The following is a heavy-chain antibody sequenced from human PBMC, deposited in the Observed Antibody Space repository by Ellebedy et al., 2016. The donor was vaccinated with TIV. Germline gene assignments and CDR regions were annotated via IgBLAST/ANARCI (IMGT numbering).Heavy chain of an antibody. V-gene: IGHV3-74*01. J-gene: IGHJ4*02. D-gene: IGHD3-10*01. CDR3: ARDYYGSGSYSSD. CDR2: INSDGSRT. CDR1: GFTFSSYW. Sequence: PGGSLRLSCAASGFTFSSYWLHWVLQAPGKGLVWVSPINSDGSRTTYADSVKGRFTISRDNAKNTLYLQMNSLRAEDTALYYCARDYYGSGSYSSDWGQGTLVTVSS.